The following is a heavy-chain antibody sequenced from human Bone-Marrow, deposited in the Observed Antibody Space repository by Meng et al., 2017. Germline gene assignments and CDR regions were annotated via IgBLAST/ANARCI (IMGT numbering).Heavy chain of an antibody. CDR1: GYSISSGYY. J-gene: IGHJ6*02. Sequence: SETLSLTCTVSGYSISSGYYWGWIRQPPGKGLEWIGSIYHSGSTYYNPSLKSRVTISVDTSKNQFSLKLSSVTAADTAVYYCAREQLVVVPAATRDYYYYYGMDVWGQGTTVTVSS. CDR2: IYHSGST. V-gene: IGHV4-38-2*02. CDR3: AREQLVVVPAATRDYYYYYGMDV. D-gene: IGHD2-2*01.